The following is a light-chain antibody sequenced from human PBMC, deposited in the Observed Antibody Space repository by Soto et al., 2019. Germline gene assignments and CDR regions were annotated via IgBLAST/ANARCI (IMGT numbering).Light chain of an antibody. J-gene: IGKJ3*01. CDR3: LQDYDYPFT. CDR1: QGIRNY. CDR2: AAS. Sequence: TQSPASLSASPGERVTITCRASQGIRNYLAWYQQKPGKAPRLVIYAASNMPSGIPARFSGSGSGTDFTLTISSLQAEDFATYYCLQDYDYPFTFGPGTKVDIK. V-gene: IGKV1-6*01.